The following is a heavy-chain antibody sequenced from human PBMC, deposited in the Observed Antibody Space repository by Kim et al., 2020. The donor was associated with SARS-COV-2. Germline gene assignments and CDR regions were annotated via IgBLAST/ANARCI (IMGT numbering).Heavy chain of an antibody. CDR3: ARSPPLNSSGYYSYYFDY. J-gene: IGHJ4*02. V-gene: IGHV4-34*01. CDR1: GGSFSGYY. D-gene: IGHD3-22*01. Sequence: SETLSLTCAVYGGSFSGYYWSWIRQPPGKGLEWIGEINHSGSTNYNPSLKSRVTISVDTSKNQFSLKLSSVTAADTAVYYCARSPPLNSSGYYSYYFDYWGQGTLVTVSS. CDR2: INHSGST.